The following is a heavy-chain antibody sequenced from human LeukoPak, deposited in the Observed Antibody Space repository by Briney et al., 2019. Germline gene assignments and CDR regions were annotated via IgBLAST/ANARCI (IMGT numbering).Heavy chain of an antibody. CDR2: IKEDGSER. CDR1: AFIFSGHW. CDR3: ARGGGLDV. D-gene: IGHD3-16*01. V-gene: IGHV3-7*03. J-gene: IGHJ6*02. Sequence: GGSLRLSCEGSAFIFSGHWMNWVRQTPGKGLEWVASIKEDGSERQYVDSVKGRFTISRDNAKDSLYLQMSNLRAEDTAVYFCARGGGLDVWGQGATVTVSS.